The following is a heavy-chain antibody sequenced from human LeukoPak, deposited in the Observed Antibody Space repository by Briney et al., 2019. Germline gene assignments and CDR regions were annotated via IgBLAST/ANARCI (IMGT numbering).Heavy chain of an antibody. J-gene: IGHJ4*02. Sequence: ASVKVSCKASGYTFTSYAMHWVRQAPGQRLEWMGWINAGNGNTKYSQEFQGRVTITRDTSASTAYMELSCLRSEDMAVYYCARDSGSGWETYYFDYWGQGTLVTVSS. CDR2: INAGNGNT. CDR1: GYTFTSYA. V-gene: IGHV1-3*03. D-gene: IGHD6-19*01. CDR3: ARDSGSGWETYYFDY.